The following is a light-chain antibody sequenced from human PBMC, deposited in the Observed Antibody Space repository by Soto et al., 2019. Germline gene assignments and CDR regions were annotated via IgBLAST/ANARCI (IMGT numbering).Light chain of an antibody. J-gene: IGKJ2*01. CDR1: QSVSNNY. V-gene: IGKV3-20*01. CDR3: QQYGSTPYT. CDR2: GAC. Sequence: EVVMTQSPGTLSLSPGERATLSCRASQSVSNNYLAWYQQRPGQAPRLLIYGACKRATGIPDKFSGSGSGTDFTLSVNRLVPEDVAVYYCQQYGSTPYTFGQGTKLEIE.